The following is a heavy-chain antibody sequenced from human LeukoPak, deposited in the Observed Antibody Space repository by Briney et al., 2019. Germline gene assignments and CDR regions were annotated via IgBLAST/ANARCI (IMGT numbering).Heavy chain of an antibody. V-gene: IGHV4-34*01. D-gene: IGHD4-17*01. Sequence: SETLSLTCAVYDGSFSGYYWSWIRQPPGKGLEWIGEINHSGSSNYNPSLKSRVTISLDTSKNQFSLKLSSVTAADTAVYYCATRASGETWTHWGQGTLVAVSS. J-gene: IGHJ4*02. CDR1: DGSFSGYY. CDR2: INHSGSS. CDR3: ATRASGETWTH.